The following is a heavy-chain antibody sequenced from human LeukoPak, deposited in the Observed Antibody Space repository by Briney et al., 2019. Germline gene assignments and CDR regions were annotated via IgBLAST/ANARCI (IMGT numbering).Heavy chain of an antibody. D-gene: IGHD4-17*01. CDR3: ARGTHTTTTVRYYYYGMDV. Sequence: SETLSLTCAVYGESFSGYYWSWIRQPPGKGLEWIGEINHSGSTNYNPSLKSRVTISVDMSKNQFSLKLSSVTAADTAVCYCARGTHTTTTVRYYYYGMDVWGQGTTVTVSS. CDR2: INHSGST. CDR1: GESFSGYY. J-gene: IGHJ6*02. V-gene: IGHV4-34*01.